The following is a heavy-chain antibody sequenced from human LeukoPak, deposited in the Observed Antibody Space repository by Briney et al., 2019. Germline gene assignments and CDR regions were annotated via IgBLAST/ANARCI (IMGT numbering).Heavy chain of an antibody. Sequence: GGSLRLSCAASGFTFSSYAMSWVHQAPGKGLEWVSAISGSGGSTYYADSVKGRFTISRDNSKNTLYLQMNSLRAEDTAVYYCAKDTLYYDSSGYYEGSAYWGQGTLVTVSS. CDR1: GFTFSSYA. V-gene: IGHV3-23*01. CDR3: AKDTLYYDSSGYYEGSAY. CDR2: ISGSGGST. J-gene: IGHJ4*02. D-gene: IGHD3-22*01.